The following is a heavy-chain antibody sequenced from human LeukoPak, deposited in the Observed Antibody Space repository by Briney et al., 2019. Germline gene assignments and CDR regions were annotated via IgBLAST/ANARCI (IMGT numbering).Heavy chain of an antibody. CDR3: ARDQANPYYDFWSGPPGYYGMDV. CDR1: GYTFTSYY. D-gene: IGHD3-3*01. J-gene: IGHJ6*02. CDR2: INPSGGST. Sequence: ASVKVSCKASGYTFTSYYMHWVRQAPGQGLEWMGIINPSGGSTSYAQKFQGRVTMTRDTSTSTVYMELSSLRSEDTAMYYCARDQANPYYDFWSGPPGYYGMDVWGQGTTVTVSS. V-gene: IGHV1-46*01.